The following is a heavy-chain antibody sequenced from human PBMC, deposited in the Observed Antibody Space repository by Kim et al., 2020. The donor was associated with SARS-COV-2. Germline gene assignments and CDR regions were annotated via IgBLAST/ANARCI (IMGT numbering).Heavy chain of an antibody. D-gene: IGHD3-16*01. V-gene: IGHV3-21*01. Sequence: YLNYADSVKGRFTISRDNAKNSLYLQMNSLRAEDTAVYYCARDMRDAFDIWGQGTMVTVSS. J-gene: IGHJ3*02. CDR3: ARDMRDAFDI. CDR2: YL.